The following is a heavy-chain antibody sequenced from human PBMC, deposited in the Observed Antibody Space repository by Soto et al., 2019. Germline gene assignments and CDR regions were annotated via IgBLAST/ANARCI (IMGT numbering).Heavy chain of an antibody. CDR1: GGSISSYY. CDR3: ARDRSYSTSRYDAFDI. CDR2: IFYSGNT. Sequence: QVQLQESGPGLVKPSEILSLTCTVSGGSISSYYWSWIRQPPGRGLEWIGYIFYSGNTDYNPSLKSRVTISLDTSKNQFSLRLSSVTAADTAVYYCARDRSYSTSRYDAFDIWGQGTMVTVSS. J-gene: IGHJ3*02. D-gene: IGHD6-6*01. V-gene: IGHV4-59*01.